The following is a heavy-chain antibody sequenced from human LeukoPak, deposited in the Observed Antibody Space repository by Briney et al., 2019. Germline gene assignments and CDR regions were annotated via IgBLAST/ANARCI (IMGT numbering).Heavy chain of an antibody. CDR2: IYYSGST. Sequence: PGGSLRLSCAASGFTFSSYWMSWVRQAPGKGLEWIGSIYYSGSTYYNPSLKSRVTISVDTSKNQFSLKLSSVTAADTAVYYCARASGSYYKGAYNWFDPWGQGTLVTVSS. D-gene: IGHD3-10*01. V-gene: IGHV4-39*01. CDR1: GFTFSSYW. J-gene: IGHJ5*02. CDR3: ARASGSYYKGAYNWFDP.